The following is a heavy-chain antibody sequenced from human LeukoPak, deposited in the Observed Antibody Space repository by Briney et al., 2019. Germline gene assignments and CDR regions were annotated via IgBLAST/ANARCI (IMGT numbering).Heavy chain of an antibody. CDR2: IYTSGST. CDR1: GGSISSYY. J-gene: IGHJ5*02. V-gene: IGHV4-4*07. Sequence: PSETLSLTCTVSGGSISSYYWSWIRQPAGKVLEWIERIYTSGSTNYNPSLNSRVTMSVDTSKNQFSLKLSSVTAADTAVYYCARARSGYYYMGFDPWGQGTLVTVSS. CDR3: ARARSGYYYMGFDP. D-gene: IGHD3-22*01.